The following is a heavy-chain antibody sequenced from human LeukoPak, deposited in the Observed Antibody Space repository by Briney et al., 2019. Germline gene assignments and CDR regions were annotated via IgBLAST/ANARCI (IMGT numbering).Heavy chain of an antibody. CDR1: GFTFSSYG. D-gene: IGHD4-17*01. Sequence: GGSLRLSCAASGFTFSSYGMHWVRQAPGKGLEWVAVISYDGSNKYYADSVKGRFTISRDNSKNTLYLQMNSLRAEDTAVYYCAKSWGAATTDQNWFDPWGQGTLVTVSS. CDR3: AKSWGAATTDQNWFDP. CDR2: ISYDGSNK. J-gene: IGHJ5*02. V-gene: IGHV3-30*18.